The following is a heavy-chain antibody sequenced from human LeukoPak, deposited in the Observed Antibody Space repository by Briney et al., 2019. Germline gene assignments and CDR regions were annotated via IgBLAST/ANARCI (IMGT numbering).Heavy chain of an antibody. Sequence: GGSLRLSCAASGFTFSSYAMSWVRQAPGKGLEWVSAIRGSGGGTEYADSVKGRFTISRDNSKNTLYLQMNSLRAEDTAVYYCLTILEATIDAFDIWGQGTMVTVSS. CDR2: IRGSGGGT. V-gene: IGHV3-23*01. CDR1: GFTFSSYA. D-gene: IGHD1-26*01. J-gene: IGHJ3*02. CDR3: LTILEATIDAFDI.